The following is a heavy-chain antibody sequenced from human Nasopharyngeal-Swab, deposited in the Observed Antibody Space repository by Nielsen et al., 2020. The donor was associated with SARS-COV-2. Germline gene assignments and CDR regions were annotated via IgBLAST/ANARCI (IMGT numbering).Heavy chain of an antibody. CDR2: IRSTANSYAT. V-gene: IGHV3-73*01. CDR3: TSRNPETGSY. J-gene: IGHJ4*02. CDR1: GFTFSGSA. D-gene: IGHD1-14*01. Sequence: GGSLRLSCAASGFTFSGSAMHWVRQASGKGLEWVGRIRSTANSYATAYAASVEGRFTISRDDSKNTAYLQMNSLKTEDTAVYYCTSRNPETGSYWGQGTLVTVSS.